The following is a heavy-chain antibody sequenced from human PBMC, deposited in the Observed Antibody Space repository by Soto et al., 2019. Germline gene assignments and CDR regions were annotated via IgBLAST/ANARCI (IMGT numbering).Heavy chain of an antibody. D-gene: IGHD3-22*01. V-gene: IGHV3-23*01. CDR3: AKGRFTMIVVVTNYYFDY. Sequence: LSCAASGFTFSSYAMSWVRQAPGKGLEWVSAISGSGGSTYYADSVKGRFTISRDNSKNTLYLQMNSLRAEDTAVYYCAKGRFTMIVVVTNYYFDYWGQGTLVTVSS. CDR1: GFTFSSYA. J-gene: IGHJ4*02. CDR2: ISGSGGST.